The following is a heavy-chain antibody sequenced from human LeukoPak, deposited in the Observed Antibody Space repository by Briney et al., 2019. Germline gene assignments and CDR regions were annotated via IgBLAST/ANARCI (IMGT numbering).Heavy chain of an antibody. Sequence: GGSLRLSCAASGFTFSSYGMHWVRQAPGKGLEWVANMRRDGNEIYYLDSVRGRFTISRDNAKNSLYLQMNSLRAEDTAVYYCARGPNSNWSGLDFWGQGTLLTVSS. D-gene: IGHD6-6*01. CDR3: ARGPNSNWSGLDF. J-gene: IGHJ4*02. V-gene: IGHV3-7*01. CDR2: MRRDGNEI. CDR1: GFTFSSYG.